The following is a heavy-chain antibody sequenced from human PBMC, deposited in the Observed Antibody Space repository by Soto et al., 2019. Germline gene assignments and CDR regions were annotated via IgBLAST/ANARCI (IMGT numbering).Heavy chain of an antibody. CDR3: ARRFSEQLVKDDYYYGMDV. D-gene: IGHD6-6*01. J-gene: IGHJ6*02. V-gene: IGHV4-39*01. Sequence: ETLALTCTVTGGSISSSSYYWGWIRQPPWKWLEWIGSIYYSGSTYYNPSLKSRVTISVDTSKNQFSLKLSSVTAADTAVYYCARRFSEQLVKDDYYYGMDVWGQGTTVTVSS. CDR1: GGSISSSSYY. CDR2: IYYSGST.